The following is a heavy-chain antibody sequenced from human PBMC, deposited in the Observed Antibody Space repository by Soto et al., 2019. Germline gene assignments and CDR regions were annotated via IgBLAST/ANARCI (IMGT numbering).Heavy chain of an antibody. V-gene: IGHV3-30-3*01. Sequence: QVQLVESGGGVVQPGRSLRLSCAASGFTFDKFDMHWVRQAPGRGLQWVAVTSYDGDKKYYAASVKGRFTISRDNSNNTLHLQMNNLRDDDTAVYYCVREGGVPSAIGHYYYGMDVWGQWTAGSVSS. CDR1: GFTFDKFD. D-gene: IGHD2-2*02. CDR2: TSYDGDKK. J-gene: IGHJ6*02. CDR3: VREGGVPSAIGHYYYGMDV.